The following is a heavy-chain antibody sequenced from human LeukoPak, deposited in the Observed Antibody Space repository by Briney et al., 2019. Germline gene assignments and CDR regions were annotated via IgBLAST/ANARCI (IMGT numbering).Heavy chain of an antibody. CDR2: IYYSGST. J-gene: IGHJ6*03. V-gene: IGHV4-30-4*08. CDR1: GGSVSSGDYY. D-gene: IGHD4-11*01. Sequence: LQTLSLTCTVSGGSVSSGDYYWSWIRQPPGKGLEWIGYIYYSGSTYYNPSLKSRVTISVDTSKNQFSLKLSSVTAADTAVYYCARTNDYTKDYYYYYMDVWGKGTTVTVSS. CDR3: ARTNDYTKDYYYYYMDV.